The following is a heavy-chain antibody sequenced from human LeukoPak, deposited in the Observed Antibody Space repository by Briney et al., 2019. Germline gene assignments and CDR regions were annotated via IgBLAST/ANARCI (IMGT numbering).Heavy chain of an antibody. CDR2: ISGSGGST. D-gene: IGHD3-3*01. CDR1: GFTFSSYA. CDR3: ASSGRFLEWLSRPYYMDV. Sequence: PGGSLRLSCAASGFTFSSYAMSWVRQAPGKGLEWVSAISGSGGSTYYADSVKGRFTISRDNSKNTLYLQMNSLRAEDTAVYYCASSGRFLEWLSRPYYMDVWGKGTTVTVSS. J-gene: IGHJ6*03. V-gene: IGHV3-23*01.